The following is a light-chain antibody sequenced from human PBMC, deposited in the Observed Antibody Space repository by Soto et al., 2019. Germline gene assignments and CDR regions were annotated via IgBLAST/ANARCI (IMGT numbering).Light chain of an antibody. CDR1: SGHSSYA. CDR3: QAWGTGMV. J-gene: IGLJ2*01. CDR2: INSDGSH. Sequence: QSVLTQPPSASASLGASVRLTCTLNSGHSSYAIAWHQQQPEKGPQYLMKINSDGSHSKGGGIPDRFSGSSSGAERYLTISSHQSEDEADYYCQAWGTGMVFGGGTKVTVL. V-gene: IGLV4-69*01.